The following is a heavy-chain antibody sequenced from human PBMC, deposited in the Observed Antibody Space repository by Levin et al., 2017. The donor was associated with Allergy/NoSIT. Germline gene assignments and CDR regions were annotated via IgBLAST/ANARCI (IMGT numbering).Heavy chain of an antibody. CDR2: IYYSGST. D-gene: IGHD2-15*01. J-gene: IGHJ2*01. CDR3: ARDQMVAATPSWYFDL. V-gene: IGHV4-31*03. CDR1: GGSISSGGYY. Sequence: SCTVSGGSISSGGYYWSWIRQHPGKGLEWIGYIYYSGSTYYNPSLKSRVTISVDTSKNQFSLKLSSVTAADTAVYYCARDQMVAATPSWYFDLWGRGTLVTVSS.